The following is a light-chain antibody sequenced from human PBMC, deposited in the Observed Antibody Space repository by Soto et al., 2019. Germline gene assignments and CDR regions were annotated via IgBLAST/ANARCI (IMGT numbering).Light chain of an antibody. J-gene: IGKJ4*01. V-gene: IGKV3D-20*02. CDR1: QSVADSY. CDR2: AAT. Sequence: EVVLTQSPGTLSLSPGERATLSCRASQSVADSYLAWYQQKPGRAPRLLFYAATRRATGIPDRFSGSGSGTDFTLTISTLEPDDFAVYYCQQRSDWPTFGGGTTVEIK. CDR3: QQRSDWPT.